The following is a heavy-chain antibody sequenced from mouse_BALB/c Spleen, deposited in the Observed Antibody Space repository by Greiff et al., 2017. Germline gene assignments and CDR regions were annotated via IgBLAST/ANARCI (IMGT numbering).Heavy chain of an antibody. V-gene: IGHV2-2*02. CDR1: GFSLTSYG. CDR3: ARNGYYPHYYAMDY. CDR2: IWSGGST. Sequence: VKLMESGPGLVQPSQSLSITCTVSGFSLTSYGVHWVRQSPGKGLEWLGVIWSGGSTDYNAAFISRLSISKDNSKSQVFFKMNSLQANDTAIYYCARNGYYPHYYAMDYWGQGTSVTVSS. J-gene: IGHJ4*01. D-gene: IGHD2-3*01.